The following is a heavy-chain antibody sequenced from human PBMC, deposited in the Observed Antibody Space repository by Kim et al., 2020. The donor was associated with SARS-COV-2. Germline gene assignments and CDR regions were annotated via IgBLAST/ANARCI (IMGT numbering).Heavy chain of an antibody. CDR1: GFTFSSYD. Sequence: GGSLRLSCAASGFTFSSYDMHWVRQAPGKGLEWVSAIGTAGDTYYPGSVKGRFTISRENAKNSLYLQMNSLRAGDTAVYYCARGETMVRGVIRRYYYYGMDVWGQGTTVTVSS. J-gene: IGHJ6*02. V-gene: IGHV3-13*04. CDR2: IGTAGDT. CDR3: ARGETMVRGVIRRYYYYGMDV. D-gene: IGHD3-10*01.